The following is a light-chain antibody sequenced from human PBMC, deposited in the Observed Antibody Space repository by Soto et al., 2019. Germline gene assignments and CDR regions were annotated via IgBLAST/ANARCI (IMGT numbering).Light chain of an antibody. V-gene: IGLV2-14*01. CDR3: SSYTTNSPPVV. Sequence: QSVLTQPRSVSGSPGQSITISCTGTSGDIGSYTYVSWYQQYPGKAPKLLISEVTNRPSGVSNRFSGSKSGNTASLTISGLQAEDEAHYYCSSYTTNSPPVVFGGGTKVTVL. CDR2: EVT. J-gene: IGLJ2*01. CDR1: SGDIGSYTY.